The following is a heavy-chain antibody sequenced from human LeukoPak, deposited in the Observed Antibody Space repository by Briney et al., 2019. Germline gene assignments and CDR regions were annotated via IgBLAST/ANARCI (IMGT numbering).Heavy chain of an antibody. CDR2: ISTYNGNT. Sequence: VASVKVSCKASGYTFTSYGISWVRQAPGQGLEWMGWISTYNGNTNSAQKLQGRVTMTTDTFTSTAYMELRSLSSDDTAVYYCARDYYIGVAAAPIGYWGQGTLVTVSS. D-gene: IGHD6-13*01. J-gene: IGHJ4*02. V-gene: IGHV1-18*01. CDR3: ARDYYIGVAAAPIGY. CDR1: GYTFTSYG.